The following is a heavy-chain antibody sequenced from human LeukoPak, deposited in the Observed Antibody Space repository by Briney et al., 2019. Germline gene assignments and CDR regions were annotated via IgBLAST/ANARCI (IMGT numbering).Heavy chain of an antibody. V-gene: IGHV4-34*01. D-gene: IGHD1-7*01. Sequence: SETLSLTCAVYGGSFSGYYWSWIRQPPGKGLEWIGEINHSGSTNYSPSLKSRVTISVDTSKNQFSLKLSSVTAADTAVYYCARGELELRSNAPTYFDYWGQGTLVTVSS. CDR2: INHSGST. CDR1: GGSFSGYY. J-gene: IGHJ4*02. CDR3: ARGELELRSNAPTYFDY.